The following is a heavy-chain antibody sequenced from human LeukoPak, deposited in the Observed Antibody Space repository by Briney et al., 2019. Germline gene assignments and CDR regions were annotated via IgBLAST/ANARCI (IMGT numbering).Heavy chain of an antibody. Sequence: GASVKVSCKASGGTFSSYAISWVRQAPGQGLEWMGRIIPIFGTANYAQKFQGRVTITTDESTSTAYMELSSLRSEDTDVYYCARGYSSGSATDYWGQGALVTVSS. V-gene: IGHV1-69*05. CDR2: IIPIFGTA. D-gene: IGHD6-19*01. CDR3: ARGYSSGSATDY. J-gene: IGHJ4*02. CDR1: GGTFSSYA.